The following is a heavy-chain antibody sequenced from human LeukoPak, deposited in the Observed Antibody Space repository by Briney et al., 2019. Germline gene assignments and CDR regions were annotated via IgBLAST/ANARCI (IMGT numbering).Heavy chain of an antibody. CDR2: IYSSGST. J-gene: IGHJ4*02. V-gene: IGHV4-39*07. CDR3: ARDWGLSYFDY. D-gene: IGHD3-16*01. CDR1: GGSISSGTYY. Sequence: SETLSLTCTVSGGSISSGTYYWGWIRQPPGKGLEWIGSIYSSGSTYYNPSLKSRVTISVDTSKNQFSLKLSSVTAADTAMYYCARDWGLSYFDYWGQGTLVTVSS.